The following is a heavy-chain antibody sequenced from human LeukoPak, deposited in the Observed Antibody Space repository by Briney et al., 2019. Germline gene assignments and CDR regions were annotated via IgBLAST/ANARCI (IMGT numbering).Heavy chain of an antibody. CDR1: GFTFDDYA. CDR2: ISWNSGSI. J-gene: IGHJ4*02. V-gene: IGHV3-9*01. CDR3: AKDMIDDSSGYYHYYFDY. Sequence: GGSLRLSCAASGFTFDDYAMHWVRQAPGKGLEWVSGISWNSGSIGYADSVKGRFTISRDNAKNSLYLQMNSLRAEDTALYYCAKDMIDDSSGYYHYYFDYWGQGTLVTVSS. D-gene: IGHD3-22*01.